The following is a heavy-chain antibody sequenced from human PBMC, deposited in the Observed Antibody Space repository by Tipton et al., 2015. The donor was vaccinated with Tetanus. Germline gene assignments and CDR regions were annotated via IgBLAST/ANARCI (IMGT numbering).Heavy chain of an antibody. J-gene: IGHJ4*02. CDR3: ARDPIDTAMAADY. CDR1: RLIVITFG. V-gene: IGHV3-7*01. CDR2: IKPDGSEK. Sequence: SLRLSCLASRLIVITFGLNRVRQAPGKGLEWVASIKPDGSEKGYMDSVKGRFTISRDNAKSSLYLQMNSLRAEDTAFYFCARDPIDTAMAADYWGQGALVTVSS. D-gene: IGHD5-18*01.